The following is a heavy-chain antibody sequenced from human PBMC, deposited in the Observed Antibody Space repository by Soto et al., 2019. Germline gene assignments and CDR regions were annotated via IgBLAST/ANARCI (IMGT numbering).Heavy chain of an antibody. V-gene: IGHV3-48*02. D-gene: IGHD6-19*01. CDR3: ARDLDLGIAVAGLDY. J-gene: IGHJ4*02. Sequence: GGSLRLSCAASGFTFSSYSMNWVRQAPGKGLEWVSYISSSSSTIYYADSVKGRFTISRDNAENSLYLQMNSLRDEDTAVYYCARDLDLGIAVAGLDYWGQGTLVTVSS. CDR2: ISSSSSTI. CDR1: GFTFSSYS.